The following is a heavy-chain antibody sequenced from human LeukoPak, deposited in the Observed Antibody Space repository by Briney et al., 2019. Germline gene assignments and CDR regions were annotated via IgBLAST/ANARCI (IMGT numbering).Heavy chain of an antibody. V-gene: IGHV3-23*01. CDR1: GFTFSNYA. Sequence: GGSLRLSCAASGFTFSNYAMNWVRQAPGKGLEWVSAISNSDSTFYADSVKGRFTISRDTSKNTLYLQMNSLRGEDTAVYYCAKRVGYYFDYWGQGTLVTVSS. J-gene: IGHJ4*02. CDR2: ISNSDST. D-gene: IGHD2-2*01. CDR3: AKRVGYYFDY.